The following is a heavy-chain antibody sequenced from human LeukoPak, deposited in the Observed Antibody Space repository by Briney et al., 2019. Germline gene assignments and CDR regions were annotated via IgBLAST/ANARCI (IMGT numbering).Heavy chain of an antibody. V-gene: IGHV4-39*01. D-gene: IGHD5-12*01. Sequence: SETLSLTCTVSGGSISSSSYYWGWIRQPPGKGLEWIGSINYSGSTYYNPSFKSRVTISVDTSKNQFSLKLSSVTAADTAVYYCARGAVDIVASFDYWGQGTLVTVSS. CDR2: INYSGST. CDR3: ARGAVDIVASFDY. J-gene: IGHJ4*02. CDR1: GGSISSSSYY.